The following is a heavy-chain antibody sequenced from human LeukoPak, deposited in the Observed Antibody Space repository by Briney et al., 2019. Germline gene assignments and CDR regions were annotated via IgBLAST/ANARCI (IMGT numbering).Heavy chain of an antibody. J-gene: IGHJ4*02. Sequence: PSETLSLTCAVYDGSLSGYYWRWIRQPPGKGLEWIGEINHSGSTNYNPSLKSRVTISVDTSKNQFSLKLSSVTAADTAVYYCARGYYYDSSGYPPPPTLFDYWGQGTLVTVSS. CDR2: INHSGST. V-gene: IGHV4-34*01. CDR1: DGSLSGYY. D-gene: IGHD3-22*01. CDR3: ARGYYYDSSGYPPPPTLFDY.